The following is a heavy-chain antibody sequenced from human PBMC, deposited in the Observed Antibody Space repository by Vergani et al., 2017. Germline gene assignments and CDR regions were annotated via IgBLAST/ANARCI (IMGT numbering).Heavy chain of an antibody. V-gene: IGHV3-30-3*01. CDR2: ISYDGSNK. D-gene: IGHD6-19*01. J-gene: IGHJ4*02. CDR1: GFTFSSYA. CDR3: ANLGLAVAGTLDDY. Sequence: QVQLVESGGGVVQPGRSLRLSCAACGFTFSSYAMPWVRPAPGKGLEWVAVISYDGSNKYYADAVKGRFTISRDNSKNTLYLQMNSLRAEDTAVYYCANLGLAVAGTLDDYWGQGTLVTVSS.